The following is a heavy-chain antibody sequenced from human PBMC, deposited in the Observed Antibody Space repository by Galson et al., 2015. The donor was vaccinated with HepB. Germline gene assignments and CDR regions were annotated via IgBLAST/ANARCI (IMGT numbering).Heavy chain of an antibody. Sequence: SLRLSCAASGFTFSSYSMNWVRQAPGKGLEWVSSISSSSSYIYYADSVKGRFTISRDNAKNSLYLQMNSLRAEDTAAYYCARESGYSSGWWIADYWGQGTLVTVSS. CDR3: ARESGYSSGWWIADY. V-gene: IGHV3-21*01. CDR1: GFTFSSYS. J-gene: IGHJ4*02. CDR2: ISSSSSYI. D-gene: IGHD6-19*01.